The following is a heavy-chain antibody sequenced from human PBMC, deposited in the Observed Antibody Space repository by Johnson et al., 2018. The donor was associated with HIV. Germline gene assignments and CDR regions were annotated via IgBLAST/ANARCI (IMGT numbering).Heavy chain of an antibody. V-gene: IGHV3-33*06. D-gene: IGHD2-2*01. CDR2: IWYDGSNK. CDR1: GFSFSNFG. CDR3: AKDGLGYCSRTDCRDPDAFDV. Sequence: QEQLVESGGGVVQPGRSLRLSCAASGFSFSNFGMHWVRQAPGKGLEWVALIWYDGSNKYYADSVKGRFTVSRDNSKNTLYLQMNSLRAEDTAVYFCAKDGLGYCSRTDCRDPDAFDVWGQGTMVTVSS. J-gene: IGHJ3*01.